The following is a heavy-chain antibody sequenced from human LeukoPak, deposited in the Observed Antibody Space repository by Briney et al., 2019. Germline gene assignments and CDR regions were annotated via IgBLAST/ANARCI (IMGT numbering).Heavy chain of an antibody. CDR1: GGSISSGSYY. CDR3: ARARGTVAIDY. D-gene: IGHD5-12*01. J-gene: IGHJ4*02. CDR2: INHSGST. V-gene: IGHV4-39*07. Sequence: PSQTLSLTCTVSGGSISSGSYYWSWIRQTPGKGLEWIGEINHSGSTNYNPSLKSRFIISVDTSKNQFSLRMRSVTAADTAVYYCARARGTVAIDYWGQGTLVTVSS.